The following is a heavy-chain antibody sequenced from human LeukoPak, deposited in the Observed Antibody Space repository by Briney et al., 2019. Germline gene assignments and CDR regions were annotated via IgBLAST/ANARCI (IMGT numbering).Heavy chain of an antibody. D-gene: IGHD2-15*01. CDR1: GFTFSSYE. Sequence: GGSLRLSCAASGFTFSSYEMNWVRQAPGKGLEWVSYISSSGSTIYYADSVKGRFTLSRDNSKNTLYLQMNSLRAEDTAVYYCARGLVAFDYWGQGTLVTVSS. V-gene: IGHV3-48*03. J-gene: IGHJ4*02. CDR3: ARGLVAFDY. CDR2: ISSSGSTI.